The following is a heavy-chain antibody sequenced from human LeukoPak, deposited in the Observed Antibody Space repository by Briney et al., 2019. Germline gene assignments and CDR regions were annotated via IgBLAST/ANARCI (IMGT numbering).Heavy chain of an antibody. D-gene: IGHD4-17*01. CDR1: GFTFSSYG. J-gene: IGHJ4*02. V-gene: IGHV3-30*18. CDR2: ISYDGSNK. CDR3: AKATNYGDYWYYFDY. Sequence: QPGRSLRLSCAASGFTFSSYGMHWVRQAPGKGLEWVAVISYDGSNKYYADSVKGRFTISRDNSKNTLYLQMSSLRAEDTAVYYCAKATNYGDYWYYFDYWGQGTLVTVSS.